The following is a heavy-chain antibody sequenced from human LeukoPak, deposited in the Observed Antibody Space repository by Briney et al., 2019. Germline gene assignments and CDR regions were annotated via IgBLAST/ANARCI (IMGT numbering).Heavy chain of an antibody. CDR3: ATDFTYYYGSGSYCSFDN. CDR1: GYTLTELS. J-gene: IGHJ3*02. D-gene: IGHD3-10*01. CDR2: FDPEGGET. V-gene: IGHV1-24*01. Sequence: GASVKVSCKASGYTLTELSMHWVRQAPGKGLEWMGGFDPEGGETIYAQKFQGRVTVTEDTSTGTAYMELSSLRSEDTAVYYCATDFTYYYGSGSYCSFDNWGQGTMVTVSS.